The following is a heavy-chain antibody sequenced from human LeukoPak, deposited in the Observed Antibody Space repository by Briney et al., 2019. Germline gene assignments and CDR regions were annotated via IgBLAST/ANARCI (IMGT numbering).Heavy chain of an antibody. CDR1: GFTVSSND. V-gene: IGHV3-53*01. J-gene: IGHJ6*03. CDR3: ARDGSGYYYYYMDV. Sequence: PGGSLRLSCAASGFTVSSNDMSWVRQAPGKGLECISVIYSGGSTDYADSVKGRLTISRDNSKNTLYLQMNSLRAEDTAVYYCARDGSGYYYYYMDVWGKGTTVTISS. D-gene: IGHD2-15*01. CDR2: IYSGGST.